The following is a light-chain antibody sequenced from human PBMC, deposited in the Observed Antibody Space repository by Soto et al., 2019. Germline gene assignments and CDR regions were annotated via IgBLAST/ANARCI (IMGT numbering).Light chain of an antibody. J-gene: IGKJ1*01. Sequence: EVVLTQSSTTLSESPGARATLYCRASQSVSIDLAWYQQTPGQAPRLLIYGASTRATGIPVRFSGSASGTEFTLTISSLQSEDFTVYYCQQYNKWPLTFGQGTKVDIK. CDR1: QSVSID. CDR3: QQYNKWPLT. CDR2: GAS. V-gene: IGKV3-15*01.